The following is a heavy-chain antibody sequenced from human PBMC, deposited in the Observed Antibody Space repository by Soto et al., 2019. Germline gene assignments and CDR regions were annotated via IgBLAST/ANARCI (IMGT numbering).Heavy chain of an antibody. V-gene: IGHV4-39*01. J-gene: IGHJ4*02. CDR2: IYFSGST. CDR3: ARHGSY. CDR1: GASISNISYY. Sequence: QLQLQESGQDRVKLWETLSLRGSVSGASISNISYYWGWIGQPPGKGLEWFGPIYFSGSTFYNPSLKSRVTISIDTSKNQFSLRLSSVTAADTAVYYCARHGSYWGQGTLVTVSS.